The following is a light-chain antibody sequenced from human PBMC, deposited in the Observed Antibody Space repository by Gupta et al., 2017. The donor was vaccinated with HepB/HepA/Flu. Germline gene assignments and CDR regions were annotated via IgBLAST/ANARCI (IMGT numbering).Light chain of an antibody. CDR1: QSRWHSDDGNTY. CDR2: TLS. CDR3: GQRLKFPCT. V-gene: IGKV2-40*01. Sequence: DIVMTQTTLSLHVTPGEPASISCRASQSRWHSDDGNTYLDWYLQKPGQSPHLLIYTLSSRASGVPDRVSGSGSGTDFTLKISCVEAEDVGVYYCGQRLKFPCTFGQGTRLEI. J-gene: IGKJ2*02.